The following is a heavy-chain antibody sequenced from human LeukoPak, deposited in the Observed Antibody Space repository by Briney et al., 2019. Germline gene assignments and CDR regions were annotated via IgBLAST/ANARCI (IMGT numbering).Heavy chain of an antibody. CDR1: GGSFSGYY. CDR2: INHSGST. V-gene: IGHV4-34*01. CDR3: ASRGCSGGSCYSVGVLKETFDY. D-gene: IGHD2-15*01. Sequence: SETLSLTCAVYGGSFSGYYWSWIRQPPGKGLEWIGEINHSGSTNYNPSLKSRVTISVDTSKNQFSLKLSSVTAADTAVYYCASRGCSGGSCYSVGVLKETFDYWGQGTLVTVSS. J-gene: IGHJ4*02.